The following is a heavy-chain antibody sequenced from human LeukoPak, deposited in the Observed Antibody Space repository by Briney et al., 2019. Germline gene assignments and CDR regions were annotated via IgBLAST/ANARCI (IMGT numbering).Heavy chain of an antibody. CDR3: ARDEWLVGGLYYYYAMDV. V-gene: IGHV3-7*01. D-gene: IGHD6-19*01. Sequence: PGGSLRLSCAASGFTFSSSWMSWVRQAPGKGLEWVANIEQDGSEKYYVDSVKGRFTISRDNAKNSLYLQMNSLRGEDMAVYYCARDEWLVGGLYYYYAMDVWGQGTTVTVSS. CDR1: GFTFSSSW. J-gene: IGHJ6*02. CDR2: IEQDGSEK.